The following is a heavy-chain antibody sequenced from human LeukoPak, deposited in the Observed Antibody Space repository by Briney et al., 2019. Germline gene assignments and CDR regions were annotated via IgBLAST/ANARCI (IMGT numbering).Heavy chain of an antibody. CDR2: AHSGGTT. D-gene: IGHD3-16*02. Sequence: PSETLSLTCTVSGASSSAYYWSWIRQSPGKELTWIGFAHSGGTTKYNPSLKGRVSISVDTSKSQVSLRLTSAAPADTAVYYCARDYPWFDSWGQGALVTVSS. J-gene: IGHJ5*01. CDR1: GASSSAYY. V-gene: IGHV4-59*01. CDR3: ARDYPWFDS.